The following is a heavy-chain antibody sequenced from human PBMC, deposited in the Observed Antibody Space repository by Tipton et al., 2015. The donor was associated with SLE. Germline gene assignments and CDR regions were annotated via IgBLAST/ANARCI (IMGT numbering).Heavy chain of an antibody. V-gene: IGHV4-59*01. CDR1: GVSISSYY. D-gene: IGHD5-12*01. J-gene: IGHJ4*02. CDR2: LYYSGST. CDR3: ARAGGYDYHFEN. Sequence: GLVKPSETLSLTCTVSGVSISSYYWNWIRQSPGKGLEWIGYLYYSGSTKYNPSLNSRATISVDTAKNQFSLKLNSVTAADTAVYYCARAGGYDYHFENWGQGTLVTVSS.